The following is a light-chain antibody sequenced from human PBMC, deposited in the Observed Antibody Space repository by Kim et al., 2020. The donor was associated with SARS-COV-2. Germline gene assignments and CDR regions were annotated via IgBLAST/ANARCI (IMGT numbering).Light chain of an antibody. V-gene: IGKV3-11*01. J-gene: IGKJ4*01. CDR3: QQRSNWLT. Sequence: SLSPGERATLSGRASQSVSSYLAWYQQKPGQAPRLLIYDASNRATGIPARFSGSGSGTDFTLTISSLEPEDFAVYYCQQRSNWLTFGGGTKVDIK. CDR1: QSVSSY. CDR2: DAS.